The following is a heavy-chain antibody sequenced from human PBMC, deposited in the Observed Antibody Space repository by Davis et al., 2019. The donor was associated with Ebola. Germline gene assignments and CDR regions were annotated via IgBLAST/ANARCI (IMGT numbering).Heavy chain of an antibody. CDR1: GGSISSSSYY. D-gene: IGHD1-26*01. V-gene: IGHV4-39*01. J-gene: IGHJ4*02. Sequence: SETLSPTCTVSGGSISSSSYYWGWIRQPPGKGLEWIGSIYYSGSTYYNPSLKSRVTISVDTSKNQFSLKLSSVTAADTAVYYCARRWERIAMPFDYWGQGTLVTVSS. CDR3: ARRWERIAMPFDY. CDR2: IYYSGST.